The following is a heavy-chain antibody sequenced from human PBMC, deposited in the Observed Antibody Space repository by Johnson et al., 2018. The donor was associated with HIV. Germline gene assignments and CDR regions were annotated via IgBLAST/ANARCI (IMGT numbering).Heavy chain of an antibody. D-gene: IGHD3-16*01. CDR3: AKEKDYGAFDI. V-gene: IGHV3-30*18. J-gene: IGHJ3*02. CDR2: ISYDGSNK. CDR1: GFSFSSYD. Sequence: QMQLVESGGGVVQPGGSLRLSCAASGFSFSSYDMHWVRQAPGKGLEWVAVISYDGSNKYYADSVKGRFTVSRDNSKNTLYLQMNSLRAEDTAMYYCAKEKDYGAFDIWGQGTMVTVSS.